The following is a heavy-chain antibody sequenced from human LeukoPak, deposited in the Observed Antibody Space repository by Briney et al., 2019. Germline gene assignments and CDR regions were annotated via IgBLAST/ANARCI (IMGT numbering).Heavy chain of an antibody. CDR3: AREEAWVIDN. Sequence: GGSLRLSRAASGFTFSSYSMNWVRQAPGKGLEWVSSISSSSSYIYYADSVKGRFTISRDNAKDSLYLQMNSLRAEDTAVYYCAREEAWVIDNWGRGTLVTVSS. D-gene: IGHD4-23*01. J-gene: IGHJ4*02. V-gene: IGHV3-21*01. CDR1: GFTFSSYS. CDR2: ISSSSSYI.